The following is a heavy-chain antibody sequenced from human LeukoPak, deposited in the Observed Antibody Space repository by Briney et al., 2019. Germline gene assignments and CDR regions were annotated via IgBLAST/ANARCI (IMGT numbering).Heavy chain of an antibody. CDR3: AKPSGYPGSPFDY. CDR1: GFTFSNYA. J-gene: IGHJ4*02. CDR2: ISYDGSNK. D-gene: IGHD3-22*01. V-gene: IGHV3-30*18. Sequence: GGSLRLSCVASGFTFSNYAMHWVRQAPGKGLEWVAVISYDGSNKYYADSVKGRFTISRDNSKNTLYLQMNSLRAEDTAVYYCAKPSGYPGSPFDYWGQGTLVTVSS.